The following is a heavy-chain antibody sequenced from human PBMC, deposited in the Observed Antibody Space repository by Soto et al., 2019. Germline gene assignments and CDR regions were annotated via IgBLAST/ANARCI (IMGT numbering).Heavy chain of an antibody. CDR2: ISTTGGTI. J-gene: IGHJ5*02. V-gene: IGHV3-48*02. CDR3: APGYSSTPNGFDP. D-gene: IGHD2-2*01. CDR1: GFIFSNNN. Sequence: EVQLVESGGDLVQPGGSLRLSCAASGFIFSNNNMNWLRQAPGKGLQWVSYISTTGGTIYYADSVRGCFTISRDNAKRLLFLQMNSLRDDDTAVYYCAPGYSSTPNGFDPWGQGTLVTVSS.